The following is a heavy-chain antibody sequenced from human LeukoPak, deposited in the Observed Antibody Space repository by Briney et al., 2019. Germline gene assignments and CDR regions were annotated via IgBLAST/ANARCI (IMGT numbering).Heavy chain of an antibody. CDR1: GFTFDDYT. V-gene: IGHV3-43*01. CDR3: VKDKHRDGYTYGVYDS. Sequence: PGGSLRLSRAASGFTFDDYTMHWVRQAPGKGLEWVSLISWDGGSTYYADSVKGRFTISRDNSKNSLYLQMNSLRPEDTALYYCVKDKHRDGYTYGVYDSWGQGTLITVSS. CDR2: ISWDGGST. J-gene: IGHJ5*01. D-gene: IGHD5-12*01.